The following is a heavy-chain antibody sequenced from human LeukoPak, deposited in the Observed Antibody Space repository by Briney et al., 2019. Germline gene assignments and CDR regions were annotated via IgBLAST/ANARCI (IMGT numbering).Heavy chain of an antibody. CDR1: GYTFTSYD. D-gene: IGHD3-3*01. CDR2: MNPNSGNT. V-gene: IGHV1-8*01. Sequence: ASVKVSCKASGYTFTSYDINWVRQATGQGLEWMGWMNPNSGNTGYAQKFQGRVTMTRNTSISTAYMELSSLRSEDTAVYYCARVSDFWSGYYADYYYYYMDVWGKGTTVTVSS. J-gene: IGHJ6*03. CDR3: ARVSDFWSGYYADYYYYYMDV.